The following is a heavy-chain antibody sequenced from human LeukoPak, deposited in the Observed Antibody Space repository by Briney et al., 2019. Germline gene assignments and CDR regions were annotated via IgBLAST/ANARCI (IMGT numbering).Heavy chain of an antibody. V-gene: IGHV4-4*02. CDR1: GGSISSSNW. Sequence: PSGTLSLTCAVSGGSISSSNWWSWVRQPPGKGLEWIGSMHYSGTSYYSPSLKSRVTISVDTSKNQFSLKLRSVTAADTAVYYCASTRAVAFDWGQGTLVTVSS. CDR3: ASTRAVAFD. CDR2: MHYSGTS. D-gene: IGHD6-19*01. J-gene: IGHJ4*02.